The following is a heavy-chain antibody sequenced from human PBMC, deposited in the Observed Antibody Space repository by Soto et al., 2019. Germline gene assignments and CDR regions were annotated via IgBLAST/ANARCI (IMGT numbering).Heavy chain of an antibody. Sequence: SETLSLTCPVSGGSVSSATYFWSWVRQPPGGGLEWIAYILYSGSSMYNPSLKSRVTISLSTSKTQFSLRLTSVTAADTAVYYCARGMYKSGWNLDLWGQGIVVTVSS. CDR3: ARGMYKSGWNLDL. CDR2: ILYSGSS. D-gene: IGHD6-19*01. V-gene: IGHV4-61*01. CDR1: GGSVSSATYF. J-gene: IGHJ5*02.